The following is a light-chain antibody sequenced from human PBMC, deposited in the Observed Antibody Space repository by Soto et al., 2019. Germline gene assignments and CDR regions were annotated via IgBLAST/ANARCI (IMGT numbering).Light chain of an antibody. J-gene: IGKJ2*01. CDR1: QSVSSSH. V-gene: IGKV3-20*01. CDR2: GAS. CDR3: QQYGSSPVT. Sequence: EIVLTQSPGTLSLSPGERATLSCRASQSVSSSHLAWYQQKPGQAPRLLIYGASSRATGIPDRFSGSGSGTDFTLTISRLEPEDFAVYYCQQYGSSPVTFGQGTKLEIK.